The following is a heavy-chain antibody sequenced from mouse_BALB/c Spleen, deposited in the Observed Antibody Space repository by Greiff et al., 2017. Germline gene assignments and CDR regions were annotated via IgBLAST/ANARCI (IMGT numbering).Heavy chain of an antibody. CDR1: GFTFSSFG. V-gene: IGHV5-17*02. CDR3: ARSELAYYFDY. CDR2: ISSGSSTI. D-gene: IGHD4-1*01. J-gene: IGHJ2*01. Sequence: EVKLMESGGGLVQPGGSRKLSCAASGFTFSSFGMHWVRQAPEKGLEWVAYISSGSSTIYYADTVKGRFTITRDNPKNTLFLQMTSLRSEDTAMYYCARSELAYYFDYWGQGTTLTVSS.